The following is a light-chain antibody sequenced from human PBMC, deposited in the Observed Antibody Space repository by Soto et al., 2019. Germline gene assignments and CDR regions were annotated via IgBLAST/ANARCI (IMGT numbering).Light chain of an antibody. CDR1: QSLLHSNGYNY. Sequence: DIVMTQSPLPLPVTPGEPASISCRSSQSLLHSNGYNYLDWYLQKPGQSPQFLIYLGTTRASGVPDRFSGSGSGTDFTLKISRVEADDVGVYYWMQALQTPYTFGQGTMLEIK. CDR3: MQALQTPYT. CDR2: LGT. J-gene: IGKJ2*01. V-gene: IGKV2-28*01.